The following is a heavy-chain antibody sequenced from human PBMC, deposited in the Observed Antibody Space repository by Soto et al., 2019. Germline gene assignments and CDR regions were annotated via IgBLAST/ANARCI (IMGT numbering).Heavy chain of an antibody. Sequence: ASVKVSCKASGYTFTSYYMHWVRQAPGQGLEWMGRINPSGGSTSYAQKFQGRVTMTRDTSISTAYMELSSLRSEDTAVYYCARGRNYYDFWSGTRGYSWGQGTLVTVSS. CDR3: ARGRNYYDFWSGTRGYS. CDR2: INPSGGST. CDR1: GYTFTSYY. D-gene: IGHD3-3*01. V-gene: IGHV1-46*01. J-gene: IGHJ4*02.